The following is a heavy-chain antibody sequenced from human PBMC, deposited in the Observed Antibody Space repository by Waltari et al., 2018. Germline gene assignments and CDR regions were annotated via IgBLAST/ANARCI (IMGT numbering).Heavy chain of an antibody. V-gene: IGHV4-31*03. CDR3: ARLGGGVKVGTTYADY. CDR1: GGSLSSGGYS. D-gene: IGHD2-21*02. Sequence: QVQLQESGPGLVKPSQTLSLTCTVSGGSLSSGGYSLSWIRQHPGKGLEWIGYIYYSGSTYYNPSLKSRVTISVDKSKNQFSLRLTSVTAADTAVYYCARLGGGVKVGTTYADYWGQGTLVTVSP. J-gene: IGHJ4*02. CDR2: IYYSGST.